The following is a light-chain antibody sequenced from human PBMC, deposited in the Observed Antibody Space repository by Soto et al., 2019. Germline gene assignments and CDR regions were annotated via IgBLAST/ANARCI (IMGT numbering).Light chain of an antibody. CDR2: EGN. Sequence: QSALTQPASVSESPGQSISISCSGARSDIGTYNLVSWYQQHPGKAPKLIIYEGNKRPSGVSNRFSGSRSGNTASLTISGLQAEDEADYYCCSYTDGSIVLFGGGTKLTVL. CDR3: CSYTDGSIVL. CDR1: RSDIGTYNL. J-gene: IGLJ3*02. V-gene: IGLV2-23*01.